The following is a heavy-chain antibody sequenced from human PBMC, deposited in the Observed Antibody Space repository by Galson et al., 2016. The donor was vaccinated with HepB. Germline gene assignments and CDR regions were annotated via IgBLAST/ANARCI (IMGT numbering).Heavy chain of an antibody. CDR3: AQDQLDY. CDR1: FTVSNSY. J-gene: IGHJ4*02. Sequence: FTVSNSYMSWVRQAPGKGLEWLSLIYRDGTTFYADSVKGRFTISRDSSKNTLYLQMNSLRVEDTAVYYCAQDQLDYWGQGTLVTVSS. CDR2: IYRDGTT. V-gene: IGHV3-53*01.